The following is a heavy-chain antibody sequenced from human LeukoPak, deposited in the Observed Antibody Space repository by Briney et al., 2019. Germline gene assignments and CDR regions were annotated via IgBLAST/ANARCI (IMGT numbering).Heavy chain of an antibody. CDR3: ARAGPPSWAWLL. CDR1: GFTFSSYS. D-gene: IGHD6-19*01. J-gene: IGHJ4*02. CDR2: ISSSSSYI. Sequence: GGSLRLSCAASGFTFSSYSMTWVRQAPGKGLEWVSSISSSSSYIYYADSVKGRFTTSRDNAKNSLYLQMNSLRAEDTAVYYCARAGPPSWAWLLWGQGTLVTVSS. V-gene: IGHV3-21*01.